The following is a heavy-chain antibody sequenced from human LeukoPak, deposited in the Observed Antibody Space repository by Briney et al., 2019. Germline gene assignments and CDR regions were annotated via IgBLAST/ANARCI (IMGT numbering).Heavy chain of an antibody. D-gene: IGHD6-13*01. CDR2: ISISSSYI. J-gene: IGHJ5*02. Sequence: GGSLRLSCAASGFTFSSYSMNWVRQAPGKGLEWVSSISISSSYIYYADSVKGRFTISRDNAKNSLYLQMNSLRAEDTAVYYCASSAAAGTGGWFDPWGQGTLVTVS. V-gene: IGHV3-21*01. CDR1: GFTFSSYS. CDR3: ASSAAAGTGGWFDP.